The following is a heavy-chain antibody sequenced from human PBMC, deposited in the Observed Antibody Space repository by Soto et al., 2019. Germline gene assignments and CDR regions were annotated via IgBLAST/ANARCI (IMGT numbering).Heavy chain of an antibody. V-gene: IGHV1-18*04. J-gene: IGHJ6*02. D-gene: IGHD2-15*01. CDR2: ISAYNGNT. CDR3: ERDLVVVAATYYYYGMDV. Sequence: QVQLVQSGAEVKKPGASVKVSCKASGYTFTSYGISWVRQAPGQGLEWMGLISAYNGNTNYAQKLQGRVTMTTDTSTSTAYMELRSLRSDDTAVYYCERDLVVVAATYYYYGMDVWGQGTTVTVSS. CDR1: GYTFTSYG.